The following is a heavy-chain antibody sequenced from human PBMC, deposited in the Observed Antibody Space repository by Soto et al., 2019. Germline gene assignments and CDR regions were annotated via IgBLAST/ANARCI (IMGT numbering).Heavy chain of an antibody. D-gene: IGHD4-4*01. J-gene: IGHJ4*02. CDR1: GFTFSSYS. V-gene: IGHV3-30*18. Sequence: VQLVESGGGLVKPGGSLRLSCAASGFTFSSYSMHWVRQAPGKGLEWVAVISYDGSNKYYADSVKGRFTISRDNSKNTLYLQMNSLRAEDTAVYYCAKGDLQSPFDYWGQGTLVTVSS. CDR3: AKGDLQSPFDY. CDR2: ISYDGSNK.